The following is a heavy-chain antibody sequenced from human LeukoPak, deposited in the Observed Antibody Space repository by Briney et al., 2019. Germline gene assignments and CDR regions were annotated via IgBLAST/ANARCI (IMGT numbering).Heavy chain of an antibody. J-gene: IGHJ3*02. CDR1: GFTFSSYE. Sequence: PGGSLRLSCAASGFTFSSYEMNWVRQAPGKGLEWVSYISSSGSTIYYADSVKGRFTISRDNAKNSLYLQMNYLRAEDTAVYYCARDPSYRGFDAFDIWGQGTMVTVSS. CDR2: ISSSGSTI. D-gene: IGHD1-26*01. V-gene: IGHV3-48*03. CDR3: ARDPSYRGFDAFDI.